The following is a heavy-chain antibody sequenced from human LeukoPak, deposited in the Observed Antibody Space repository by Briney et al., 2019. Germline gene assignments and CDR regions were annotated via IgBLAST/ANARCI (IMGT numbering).Heavy chain of an antibody. CDR2: IIPIFGTA. D-gene: IGHD1-26*01. J-gene: IGHJ4*02. CDR3: ASPQSGSYDSEFDY. V-gene: IGHV1-69*13. Sequence: SVKVSCKASGGTFSSCAISWVRQAPGQGLQWMGGIIPIFGTANYAQKFQGRVTITADESTSTAYMELSSLRSEDTAVYYCASPQSGSYDSEFDYWGQGTLVTVSS. CDR1: GGTFSSCA.